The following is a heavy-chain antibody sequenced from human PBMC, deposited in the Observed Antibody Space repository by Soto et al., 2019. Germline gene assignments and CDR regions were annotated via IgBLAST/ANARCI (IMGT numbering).Heavy chain of an antibody. CDR2: IKQDGSEI. CDR1: EFTFGDYW. Sequence: EVQLVESGGGLVQPGGSLRLSCEASEFTFGDYWMSWVRQAPGKGLEWVTNIKQDGSEIYYVDSVKGRFTISRDNARNSLFLQMNRLRAEDTAMYFCARVRTVNYYGMDVWGRGTTVTVSS. J-gene: IGHJ6*02. CDR3: ARVRTVNYYGMDV. V-gene: IGHV3-7*05.